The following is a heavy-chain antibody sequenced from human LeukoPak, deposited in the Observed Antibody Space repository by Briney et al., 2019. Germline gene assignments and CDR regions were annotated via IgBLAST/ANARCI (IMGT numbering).Heavy chain of an antibody. J-gene: IGHJ4*02. CDR3: ARGYSNNWAD. CDR2: ISSSGST. CDR1: GDSISSGDYY. D-gene: IGHD6-13*01. Sequence: SQTLSLTCTVSGDSISSGDYYWSWIRQPAGKGLEWIGRISSSGSTNYNPSLKSRVTISVDTSRNQFSLKVNSVTAADTAIYYCARGYSNNWADRGQGTLVTVSS. V-gene: IGHV4-61*02.